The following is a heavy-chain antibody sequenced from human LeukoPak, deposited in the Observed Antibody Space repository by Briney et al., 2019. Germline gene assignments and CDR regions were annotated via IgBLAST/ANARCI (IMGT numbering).Heavy chain of an antibody. CDR1: GLSLSTGQLC. J-gene: IGHJ4*02. Sequence: SGPTLLKPTETLTLTCTFSGLSLSTGQLCWVWSRQPPGKALEWLAVLWWNGNNRYRPSLRNRVTITNATSKTPVVLSMSDMEPEATGIYYCVHIPGSTPGSTDYWGQGTLVTVSS. V-gene: IGHV2-5*04. D-gene: IGHD1-26*01. CDR2: LWWNGNN. CDR3: VHIPGSTPGSTDY.